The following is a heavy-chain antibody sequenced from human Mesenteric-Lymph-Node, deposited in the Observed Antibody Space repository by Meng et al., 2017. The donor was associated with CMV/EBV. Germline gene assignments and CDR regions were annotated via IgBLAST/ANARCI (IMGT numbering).Heavy chain of an antibody. V-gene: IGHV1-18*01. CDR1: GYTFSSYG. Sequence: VKVSCKASGYTFSSYGISWVRQAPGQGLEWMGWISTYKGDTNYAQRFQGRVTMTTDTSTSTVYMELRSLRSDDTAVYYCARDFYESSGYSDDCFDPWGQGTLVTVSS. CDR2: ISTYKGDT. D-gene: IGHD3-22*01. J-gene: IGHJ5*02. CDR3: ARDFYESSGYSDDCFDP.